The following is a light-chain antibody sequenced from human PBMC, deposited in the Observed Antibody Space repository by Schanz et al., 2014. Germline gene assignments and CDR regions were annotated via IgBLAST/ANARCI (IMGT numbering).Light chain of an antibody. J-gene: IGKJ1*01. V-gene: IGKV3-11*01. CDR3: QQRNNWPWT. Sequence: EIVLTQSPGTLSLSPGERVTLSCRASQTVTSGYLAWYQQKPGQAPRLLIYDASNRATGIPARFSGSGSGTDFTLTISGLEPEDFAVYYCQQRNNWPWTFGQGTKVELK. CDR1: QTVTSGY. CDR2: DAS.